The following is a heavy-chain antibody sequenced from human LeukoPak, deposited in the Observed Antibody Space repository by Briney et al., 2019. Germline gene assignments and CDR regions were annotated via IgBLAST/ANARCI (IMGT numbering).Heavy chain of an antibody. J-gene: IGHJ6*02. CDR1: GFTFSNYG. CDR2: ISYDESDK. CDR3: AKGVVAATNAAYYGMDA. V-gene: IGHV3-30*18. D-gene: IGHD2-15*01. Sequence: GGSLRLSCAASGFTFSNYGIHWVRQAPGKGLEWVAVISYDESDKYYADFVKGRFTISRDNSKNTLYLQMNSLRPEDTAVYYCAKGVVAATNAAYYGMDAWGQGTTVTVSS.